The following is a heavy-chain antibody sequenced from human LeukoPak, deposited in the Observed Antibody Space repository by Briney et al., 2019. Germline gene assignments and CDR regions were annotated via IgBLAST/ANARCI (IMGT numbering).Heavy chain of an antibody. CDR3: TKDNSEYYYDSSGYYPDY. CDR2: ITGDGGST. CDR1: GFTFDDYA. V-gene: IGHV3-43*02. Sequence: QPGGSLRLPCAASGFTFDDYAMHWVRQAPGKGLEWVSLITGDGGSTYYADSVKGRFTISRDNSKNSLYLQMNSLRTEDTAFYYCTKDNSEYYYDSSGYYPDYWGQGTLVTVSS. D-gene: IGHD3-22*01. J-gene: IGHJ4*02.